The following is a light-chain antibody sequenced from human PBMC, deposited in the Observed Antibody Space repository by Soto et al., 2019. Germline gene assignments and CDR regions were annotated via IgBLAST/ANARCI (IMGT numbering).Light chain of an antibody. CDR2: KAS. CDR1: QSISSW. V-gene: IGKV1-5*03. CDR3: QQYNSYPPYT. Sequence: DIQMTQSPSTLFASVGDRVTITCRASQSISSWLAWYQQKPGKAPNLLIYKASSLESGVPSRFSGSGSGTEFTLTISSLQPDDFATYYCQQYNSYPPYTFGQGTKLEIK. J-gene: IGKJ2*01.